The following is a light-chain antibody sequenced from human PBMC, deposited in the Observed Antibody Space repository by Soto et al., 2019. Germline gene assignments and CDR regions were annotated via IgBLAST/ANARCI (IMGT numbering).Light chain of an antibody. CDR2: GDI. CDR3: QSFDSSLRGSHVI. Sequence: QSVLTQPPSVSGAPGQRVTISCTGSSSNIGAGYEVHWYQQLPGSAPRLLIYGDINRPSGVPDRFSGSKSGASASLAITGLQADDEADYYCQSFDSSLRGSHVIFGGGTKLTVL. V-gene: IGLV1-40*01. CDR1: SSNIGAGYE. J-gene: IGLJ2*01.